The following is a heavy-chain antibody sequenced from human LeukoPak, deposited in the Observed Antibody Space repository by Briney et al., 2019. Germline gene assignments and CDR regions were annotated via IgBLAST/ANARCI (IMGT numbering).Heavy chain of an antibody. CDR3: ARNLPAADY. J-gene: IGHJ4*02. V-gene: IGHV3-11*04. Sequence: GRFTISRDNAKNSLYLQMNSLRAEDTAVYYCARNLPAADYWGQGTLVTVSS. D-gene: IGHD2-2*01.